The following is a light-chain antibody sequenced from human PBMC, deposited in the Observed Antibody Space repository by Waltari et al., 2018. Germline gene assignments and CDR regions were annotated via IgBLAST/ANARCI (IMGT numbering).Light chain of an antibody. V-gene: IGKV3-11*01. CDR1: QSVRRP. J-gene: IGKJ1*01. CDR2: DAS. CDR3: MHSVEHPWT. Sequence: EIVLTQSPATLSLSPGERATLSCRASQSVRRPLAWYQQKPGQSPRLLIYDASNRATGIPARFSGSGSGTDFTLRISRVEAEDAGIYYCMHSVEHPWTFGQGTKVEIK.